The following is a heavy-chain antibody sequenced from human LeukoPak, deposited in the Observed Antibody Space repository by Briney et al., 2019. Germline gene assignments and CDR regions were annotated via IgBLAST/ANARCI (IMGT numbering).Heavy chain of an antibody. Sequence: SETLSLTCAVYGGSFSGYYWSWIRQPPGKGLEWIGYIYYSGSTNYNPSLKSRVTISVDTSKNQFSLKLSSVTAADTAVYYCARTTDMGVDYWGQGTLVTVSS. V-gene: IGHV4-59*12. CDR3: ARTTDMGVDY. CDR2: IYYSGST. J-gene: IGHJ4*02. D-gene: IGHD3-16*01. CDR1: GGSFSGYY.